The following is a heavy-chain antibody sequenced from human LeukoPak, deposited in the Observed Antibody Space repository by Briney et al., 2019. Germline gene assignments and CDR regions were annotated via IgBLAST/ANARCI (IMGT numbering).Heavy chain of an antibody. CDR2: IYYSGST. D-gene: IGHD3-10*01. CDR1: GGSISSYY. Sequence: SETLSLTCTVSGGSISSYYWSWIRQPPGKGLEWIGYIYYSGSTNYNPSLKSRVTISVDTSKNQFSLKLSSVTAADTAVYYCARRGGSGSLFGGHYFDYWGQGTLVTVSS. J-gene: IGHJ4*02. V-gene: IGHV4-59*08. CDR3: ARRGGSGSLFGGHYFDY.